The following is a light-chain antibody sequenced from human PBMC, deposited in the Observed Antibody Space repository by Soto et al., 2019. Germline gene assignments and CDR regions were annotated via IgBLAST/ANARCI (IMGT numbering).Light chain of an antibody. Sequence: QSALTQPASVSGSTGQSITISCTGTSSDIKRYNLVSWYQQHPGKAPKLMIYEGSKRPSGVSNRFSGSKSGTTASLTISGLQPEDEADYYCCSYAGGNTYVFGTGTKLTVL. V-gene: IGLV2-23*01. J-gene: IGLJ1*01. CDR2: EGS. CDR3: CSYAGGNTYV. CDR1: SSDIKRYNL.